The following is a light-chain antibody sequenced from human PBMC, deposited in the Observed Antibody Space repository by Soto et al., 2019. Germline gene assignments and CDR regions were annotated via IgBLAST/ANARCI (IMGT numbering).Light chain of an antibody. CDR1: QSVSSN. CDR2: GAS. CDR3: QHYNDRLPPVT. Sequence: DIVLTQSPATVSVSPGERATLSCRASQSVSSNFAWYQHKVGQAPRLLIYGASTRVTGVPPSFNGSGSGTDFTLTICYLKSEDFAVYYCQHYNDRLPPVTFGVSTEVEIK. V-gene: IGKV3-15*01. J-gene: IGKJ4*01.